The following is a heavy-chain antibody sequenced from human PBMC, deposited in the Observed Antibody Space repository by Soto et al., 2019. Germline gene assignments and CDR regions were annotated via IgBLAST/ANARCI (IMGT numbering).Heavy chain of an antibody. CDR1: GYTFTSYG. D-gene: IGHD2-21*02. J-gene: IGHJ5*02. Sequence: QVQLVQSGAEVKKHGASVKVSCKASGYTFTSYGISWVRQAPGQGLEWMGWISACNGNTNYALKLQGRVTMTTDTSTSTASMELSSLRSDDTAVYYCARDGGGCGGDCYDSGGWFAPWGQGTLVTVAS. V-gene: IGHV1-18*01. CDR2: ISACNGNT. CDR3: ARDGGGCGGDCYDSGGWFAP.